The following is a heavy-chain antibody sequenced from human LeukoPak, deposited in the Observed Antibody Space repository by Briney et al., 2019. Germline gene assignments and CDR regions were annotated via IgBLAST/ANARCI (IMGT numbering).Heavy chain of an antibody. CDR2: IYYSGST. CDR1: GGSISSSNYY. Sequence: SETLSLTCTVSGGSISSSNYYWGWIRQPPGKGLEWIGSIYYSGSTYYNPSLKSRVTISVDTSKNQFSLKLSSVTAADTAVYYCARGLDGRYFDWLLWAYWGQGTLVTVSS. CDR3: ARGLDGRYFDWLLWAY. V-gene: IGHV4-39*07. D-gene: IGHD3-9*01. J-gene: IGHJ4*02.